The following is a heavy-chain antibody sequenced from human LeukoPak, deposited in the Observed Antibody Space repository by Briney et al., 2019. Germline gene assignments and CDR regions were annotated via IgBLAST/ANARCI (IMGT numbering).Heavy chain of an antibody. CDR3: TRDNRYYY. CDR2: ISTSGDRT. V-gene: IGHV3-23*01. D-gene: IGHD2-21*01. Sequence: PGGSLRLSCAASGFTFSTYAMTWVRQAPGKGLEWVSGISTSGDRTYYADSVKGRFTISRDNAKNLAYLQMNSLRAEDTAVYYCTRDNRYYYWGQGTVVTVSS. CDR1: GFTFSTYA. J-gene: IGHJ4*02.